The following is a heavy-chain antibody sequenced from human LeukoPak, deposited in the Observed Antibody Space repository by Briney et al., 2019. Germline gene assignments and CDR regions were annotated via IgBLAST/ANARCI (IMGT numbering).Heavy chain of an antibody. Sequence: GGSLRLSCAASGFTFSRYEMNWVRQAPGRGLEWVSYISSSGSTIYYADSVKGRFTISRDNAKNSLYLQMNSLRAEDTAVYYCARDLVAVAATFDYWGQGTLVTVSS. J-gene: IGHJ4*02. D-gene: IGHD6-19*01. V-gene: IGHV3-48*03. CDR3: ARDLVAVAATFDY. CDR1: GFTFSRYE. CDR2: ISSSGSTI.